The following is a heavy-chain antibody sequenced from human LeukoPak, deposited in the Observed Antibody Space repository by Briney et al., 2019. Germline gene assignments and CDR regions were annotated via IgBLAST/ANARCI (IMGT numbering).Heavy chain of an antibody. J-gene: IGHJ4*02. V-gene: IGHV3-53*01. CDR2: IYRGGST. CDR1: GVNVRSNY. CDR3: ARERYYSGAVADAYYFEH. D-gene: IGHD6-19*01. Sequence: GGSLRLSCAASGVNVRSNYMSWVRQAPGRGLEWVSSIYRGGSTYYADSVKGRFTISRDDSKNTLYLQMDSLRADDTAVYYCARERYYSGAVADAYYFEHWGLGTLVTVPS.